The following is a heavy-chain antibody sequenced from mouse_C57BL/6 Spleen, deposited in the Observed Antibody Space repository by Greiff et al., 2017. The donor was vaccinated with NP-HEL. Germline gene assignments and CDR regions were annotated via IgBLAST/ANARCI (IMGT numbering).Heavy chain of an antibody. Sequence: EVKLMESEGGLVQPGSSMKLSCTASGFTFSDYYMAWVRQVPEKGLEWVANINYDGSSTYYLDSLKSRFIISRDNAKNILYLQMSSLKSEDTATYYCARSKLGRGYAMDYWGQGTSVTVSS. V-gene: IGHV5-16*01. CDR3: ARSKLGRGYAMDY. D-gene: IGHD4-1*01. J-gene: IGHJ4*01. CDR2: INYDGSST. CDR1: GFTFSDYY.